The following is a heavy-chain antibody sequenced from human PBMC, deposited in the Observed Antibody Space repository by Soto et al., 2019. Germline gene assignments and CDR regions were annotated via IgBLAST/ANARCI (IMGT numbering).Heavy chain of an antibody. CDR1: GFTFSDYN. J-gene: IGHJ4*02. CDR3: ATSDGTGYYDDY. CDR2: INTGSGSI. D-gene: IGHD3-22*01. Sequence: GGSLRLCCVASGFTFSDYNMNWVRQAPGKGLEWVSYINTGSGSIYYADSVRGRFTVSRDNAQNSLYLQMNNLRDEDTAVYYCATSDGTGYYDDYWGQGTLVTVSS. V-gene: IGHV3-48*02.